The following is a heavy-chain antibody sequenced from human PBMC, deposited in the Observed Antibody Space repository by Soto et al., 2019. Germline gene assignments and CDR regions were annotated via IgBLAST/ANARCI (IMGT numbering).Heavy chain of an antibody. CDR1: GFTFSSYA. CDR2: ISGSGGST. D-gene: IGHD1-7*01. CDR3: AKATGTTFDFDI. V-gene: IGHV3-23*01. J-gene: IGHJ3*02. Sequence: EVQLLESGGGLVQPGGSLRLSCAASGFTFSSYAMSWVRQAPGKGLEWVSAISGSGGSTYYADSVKGRFIISRDNSKNPLYLQMNSLRAEDTAVYYCAKATGTTFDFDIWGQGTMISVSS.